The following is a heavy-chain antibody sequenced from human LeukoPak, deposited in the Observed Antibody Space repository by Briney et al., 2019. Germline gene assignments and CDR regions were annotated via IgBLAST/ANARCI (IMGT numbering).Heavy chain of an antibody. J-gene: IGHJ6*02. CDR2: IYHSGST. CDR1: GGSISSSNW. D-gene: IGHD3-9*01. Sequence: PSETLSLTCAVSGGSISSSNWWSWVRQPPGKGVEWIGEIYHSGSTNYNPSLKSRVTISVDKSKNQFSLKLSSVTAADTAVYYCARDRPYYDILTGYYGAYYYYGMDVWGQGTTVTVSS. V-gene: IGHV4-4*02. CDR3: ARDRPYYDILTGYYGAYYYYGMDV.